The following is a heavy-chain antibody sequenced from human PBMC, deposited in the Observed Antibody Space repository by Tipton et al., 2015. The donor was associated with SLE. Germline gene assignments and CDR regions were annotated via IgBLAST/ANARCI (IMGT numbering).Heavy chain of an antibody. CDR3: ARGQWLSTTLAFDY. Sequence: LRLSCAASGFTFSSYSMNWVRQAPGKGLEWIGYIYYSGSTNYNPSLKSRVTISVDTSKNQFSLKLSSVTAADTAVYYCARGQWLSTTLAFDYWGQGTLVTVSS. CDR2: IYYSGST. D-gene: IGHD3-22*01. CDR1: GFTFSSYS. J-gene: IGHJ4*02. V-gene: IGHV4-59*01.